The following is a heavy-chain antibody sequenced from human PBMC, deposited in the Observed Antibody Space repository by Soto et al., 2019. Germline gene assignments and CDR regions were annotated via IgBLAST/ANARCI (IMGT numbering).Heavy chain of an antibody. CDR3: AREDTYYYDSSGYYYLDYFDY. J-gene: IGHJ4*02. V-gene: IGHV3-21*01. CDR2: ISSSSSYI. CDR1: GFTFSSYS. D-gene: IGHD3-22*01. Sequence: EVQLVESGGGLAKPGGSLRLSCAASGFTFSSYSMNWVRQAPGKGLEWVSSISSSSSYIYYADSVKGRFTISRDNAKNSLYLQMNSLRAEDTAVYYCAREDTYYYDSSGYYYLDYFDYWGQGTLVTVSS.